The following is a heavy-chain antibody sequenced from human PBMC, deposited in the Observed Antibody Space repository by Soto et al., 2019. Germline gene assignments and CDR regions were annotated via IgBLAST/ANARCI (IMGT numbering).Heavy chain of an antibody. D-gene: IGHD6-13*01. CDR1: GGSISSFY. CDR3: ARGGPTYSAIDY. J-gene: IGHJ4*02. Sequence: PSETLSLTCTVSGGSISSFYWSWIRQPPGKGLEWIGYLHYSGTANYNPSLKSRLTMSIDPSKSQLSLKLSSVTAADTAVYYCARGGPTYSAIDYWGQGTLVNVS. CDR2: LHYSGTA. V-gene: IGHV4-59*01.